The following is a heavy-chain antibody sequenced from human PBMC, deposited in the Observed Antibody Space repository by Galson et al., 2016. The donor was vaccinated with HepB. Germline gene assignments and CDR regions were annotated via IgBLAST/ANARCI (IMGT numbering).Heavy chain of an antibody. V-gene: IGHV4-31*03. Sequence: TLSLTCTVSGGSISSGGSYWSWIRQHPGKGLEWIGYIYHLGNTYFNPSLKSRVTMSIDASKNQFSLKLSSVTAADTAVYYCARGGRKGLWGYYFDYWGQGTLVPVSS. D-gene: IGHD5-18*01. CDR1: GGSISSGGSY. CDR2: IYHLGNT. CDR3: ARGGRKGLWGYYFDY. J-gene: IGHJ4*02.